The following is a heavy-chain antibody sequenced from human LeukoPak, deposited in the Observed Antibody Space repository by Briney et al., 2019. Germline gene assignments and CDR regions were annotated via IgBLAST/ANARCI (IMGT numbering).Heavy chain of an antibody. D-gene: IGHD1-26*01. V-gene: IGHV1-69*05. J-gene: IGHJ4*02. CDR2: IIPIFGTA. CDR1: GGTLSSYA. CDR3: ASGTYYGSEYYFDY. Sequence: SVKVSCKASGGTLSSYAISWVRQAPGQGLEWMGGIIPIFGTANYAQKFQGRVTITTDESTSTAYMELSSLRSEDTAVYYCASGTYYGSEYYFDYWGQGTLVTVSS.